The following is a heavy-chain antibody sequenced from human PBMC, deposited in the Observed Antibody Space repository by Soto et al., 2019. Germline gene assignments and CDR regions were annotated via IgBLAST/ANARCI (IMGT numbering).Heavy chain of an antibody. CDR3: ARSVAVPGAHIDY. V-gene: IGHV4-59*01. CDR2: VYYTGST. CDR1: GGSISGSY. Sequence: SETLSLTCSVSGGSISGSYWSWIRQSPGKGLEWLGYVYYTGSTNYSPSLRSRVSISVDTSKNEFSLRLSSVTAADTAVYFCARSVAVPGAHIDYWGQGTHVTVSS. D-gene: IGHD6-19*01. J-gene: IGHJ4*02.